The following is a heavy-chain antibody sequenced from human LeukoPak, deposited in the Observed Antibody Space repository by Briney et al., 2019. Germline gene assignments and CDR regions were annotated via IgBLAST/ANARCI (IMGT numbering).Heavy chain of an antibody. CDR2: ISYDGSNK. CDR3: AKDVGTAAAGTAEFDY. D-gene: IGHD6-13*01. J-gene: IGHJ4*02. Sequence: PGRSLRLSCAASGFTFSSYGMHWVRQASGKGLEWVAVISYDGSNKYYADSVKGRFTISRDNSKNTLYLQMNSLRAEDTAVYYCAKDVGTAAAGTAEFDYWGQGTLVTVSS. CDR1: GFTFSSYG. V-gene: IGHV3-30*18.